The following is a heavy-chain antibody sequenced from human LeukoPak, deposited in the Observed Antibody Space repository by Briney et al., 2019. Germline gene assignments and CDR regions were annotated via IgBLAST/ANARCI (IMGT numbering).Heavy chain of an antibody. D-gene: IGHD3-16*02. CDR3: ARVALSPWAFDI. J-gene: IGHJ3*02. CDR2: ISYDGSNK. V-gene: IGHV3-30-3*01. Sequence: GGSLRLSCAASGFTFSSYWMHWVRQAPGKGLEWVAVISYDGSNKYYADSVKGRFTISRDNSKNTLYLQMNSLRAEDTAVYYCARVALSPWAFDIWGQGTMVTVSS. CDR1: GFTFSSYW.